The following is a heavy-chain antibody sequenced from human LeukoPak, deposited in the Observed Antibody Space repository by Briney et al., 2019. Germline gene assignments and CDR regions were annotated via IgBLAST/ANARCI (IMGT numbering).Heavy chain of an antibody. Sequence: GGSLRLSCAASGFTFSSYGMHWVRQAPGKGLEWVAVIWYDGSNEYYADSVKGRFTISRDNSKNTLYLQMNSLRAEDTAVYYCARGGYYDSSGYSHFDYWGQGTLVTVSS. D-gene: IGHD3-22*01. CDR1: GFTFSSYG. CDR2: IWYDGSNE. J-gene: IGHJ4*02. CDR3: ARGGYYDSSGYSHFDY. V-gene: IGHV3-33*01.